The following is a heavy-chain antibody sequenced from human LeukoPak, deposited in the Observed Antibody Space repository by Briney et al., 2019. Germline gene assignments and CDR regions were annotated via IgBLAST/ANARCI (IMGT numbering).Heavy chain of an antibody. CDR2: IIPILGIA. CDR3: ARDLSMVRGVFGY. Sequence: SVKVSCKASGGTFSSYAISWVRQAPGQGLEWMGRIIPILGIANYAQKFQGRVTITADKSTSTAYMELSSLRSEDTAVYYCARDLSMVRGVFGYWGQGTLVTVSS. V-gene: IGHV1-69*04. D-gene: IGHD3-10*01. J-gene: IGHJ4*02. CDR1: GGTFSSYA.